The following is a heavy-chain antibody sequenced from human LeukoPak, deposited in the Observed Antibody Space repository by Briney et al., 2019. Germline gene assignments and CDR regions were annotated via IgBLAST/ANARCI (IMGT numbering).Heavy chain of an antibody. J-gene: IGHJ4*02. Sequence: GASVKVSCKVSGYTLTELSMHWVRQAPGKGLEWMGGFDPEDGETIYAQKFQGRATMTEDTSTDTAHMELSSLRSEDTAVYYCATDLLYYDFWSGYYYWGQGTLVTVSS. CDR1: GYTLTELS. CDR2: FDPEDGET. D-gene: IGHD3-3*01. V-gene: IGHV1-24*01. CDR3: ATDLLYYDFWSGYYY.